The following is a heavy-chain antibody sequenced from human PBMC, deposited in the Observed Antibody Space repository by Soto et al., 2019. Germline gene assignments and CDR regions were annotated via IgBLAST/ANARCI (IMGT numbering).Heavy chain of an antibody. CDR1: GGSFSGYY. CDR3: ARSGDVTTVIIYYFDY. J-gene: IGHJ4*02. Sequence: TSDTLSLTCAVYGGSFSGYYWSWIRQPPGKGLEWIGEINHSGSTNYNPSLKSRVTISVDTSKNQFSLKLNSVTAADTAVYYCARSGDVTTVIIYYFDYWGQGTLVTVSS. D-gene: IGHD4-17*01. V-gene: IGHV4-34*01. CDR2: INHSGST.